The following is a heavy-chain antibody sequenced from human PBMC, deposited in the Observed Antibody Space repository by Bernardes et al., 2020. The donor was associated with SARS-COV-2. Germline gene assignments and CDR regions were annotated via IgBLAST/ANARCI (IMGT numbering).Heavy chain of an antibody. Sequence: GGSLRLSCVGSGFTFSDHNMHWVRQAPGKGLEWMAMISYDGSNKYYADSVKGRFTISRDNSKNSVFLQLNGLRPEDTALYYCAKDVWSGLNYYGSGTFTDYWGQGALVTVSS. J-gene: IGHJ4*02. D-gene: IGHD3-10*01. CDR1: GFTFSDHN. CDR3: AKDVWSGLNYYGSGTFTDY. V-gene: IGHV3-30*18. CDR2: ISYDGSNK.